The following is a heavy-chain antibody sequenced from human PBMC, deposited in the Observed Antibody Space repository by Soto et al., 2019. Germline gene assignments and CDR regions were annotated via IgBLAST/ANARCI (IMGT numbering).Heavy chain of an antibody. CDR1: GGTFRRYA. CDR2: IIPIFGTA. Sequence: GASVKVSCNASGGTFRRYAIRWVRQAPGQGVEWLGGIIPIFGTANYAQKFQGRVTITADESTSTAYMELSSLRSEDTAVYYCARDTWRSSFVDNYYYYGMDVWGQGTTVTVSS. CDR3: ARDTWRSSFVDNYYYYGMDV. D-gene: IGHD6-6*01. V-gene: IGHV1-69*13. J-gene: IGHJ6*02.